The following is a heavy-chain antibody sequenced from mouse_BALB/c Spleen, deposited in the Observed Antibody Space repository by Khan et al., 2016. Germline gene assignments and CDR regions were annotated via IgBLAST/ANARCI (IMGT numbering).Heavy chain of an antibody. D-gene: IGHD2-1*01. CDR2: IYPGDGDT. CDR1: GYTFTSYW. J-gene: IGHJ3*01. Sequence: QVQLKESGAELARPGASVKLSCKASGYTFTSYWMQWVKQRPGQGLQWIGTIYPGDGDTRYTQKFKGKVTLTADKSSSTAYMQLSSLASEDSAVYYCARGGYGNYVFAYWGQGTLVTVSA. CDR3: ARGGYGNYVFAY. V-gene: IGHV1-87*01.